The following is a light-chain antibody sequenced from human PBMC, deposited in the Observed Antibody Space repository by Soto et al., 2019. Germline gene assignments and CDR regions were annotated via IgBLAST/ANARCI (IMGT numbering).Light chain of an antibody. CDR2: RAS. V-gene: IGKV1-5*03. CDR3: QQYHIYSWT. CDR1: QSISDW. Sequence: DIQMTQTPSTLSASVGDRVTISCRASQSISDWLAWYQQKPGKAPRLLIYRASTLQSGVPSRFRGSGSGTEVTLTISDLQADDYASYYCQQYHIYSWTFGQGTTVGIK. J-gene: IGKJ1*01.